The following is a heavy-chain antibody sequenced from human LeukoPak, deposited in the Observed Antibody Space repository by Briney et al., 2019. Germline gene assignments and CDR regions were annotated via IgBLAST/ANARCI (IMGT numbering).Heavy chain of an antibody. CDR1: GYTFTSYG. D-gene: IGHD1-7*01. V-gene: IGHV1-18*01. J-gene: IGHJ4*02. CDR3: VRVGGITGATLGEEFGY. CDR2: ISAYNGNT. Sequence: ASVKVSCKASGYTFTSYGISWVRQAPGQGLEWMGWISAYNGNTNYAQKLQGRVTMTTDTSTSTAYMELRSLRSDDTAVYYCVRVGGITGATLGEEFGYWRQGTLVTVSP.